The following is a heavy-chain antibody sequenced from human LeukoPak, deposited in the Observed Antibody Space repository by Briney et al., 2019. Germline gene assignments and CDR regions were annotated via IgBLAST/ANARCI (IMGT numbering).Heavy chain of an antibody. Sequence: SETLSLTCTVSGGSISSYYWSWLRQPPGKGLEWIGYIYYSGSTNYNPSLKSRVTISVDTSKNQFSLKLSSVTAADTAVYYCARRTSSSWHWFDPWGQGTLVTVSS. CDR1: GGSISSYY. J-gene: IGHJ5*02. D-gene: IGHD6-13*01. V-gene: IGHV4-59*08. CDR3: ARRTSSSWHWFDP. CDR2: IYYSGST.